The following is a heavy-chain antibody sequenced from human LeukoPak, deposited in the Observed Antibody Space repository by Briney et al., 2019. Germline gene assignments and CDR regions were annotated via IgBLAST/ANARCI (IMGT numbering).Heavy chain of an antibody. CDR2: INPNSGGT. D-gene: IGHD6-19*01. Sequence: VASVKVSCKASGHTFTGYYMHWVRQAPGQGLEWMGRINPNSGGTNYAQKFQGRVTMTRDTSISTAYMELSRLRSDDTAVYYCARGRSGWYFIDYWGQGTLVTVSS. CDR3: ARGRSGWYFIDY. J-gene: IGHJ4*02. CDR1: GHTFTGYY. V-gene: IGHV1-2*06.